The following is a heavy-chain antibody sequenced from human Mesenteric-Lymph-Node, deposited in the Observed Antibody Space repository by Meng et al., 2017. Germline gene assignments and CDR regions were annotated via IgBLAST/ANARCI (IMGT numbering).Heavy chain of an antibody. CDR3: AREGLYSSGRCGFFDY. CDR2: ISWNGNRL. CDR1: GFTFDDHA. Sequence: GGSLRLSCAVSGFTFDDHAMHWVRQVPGKGLEWVSGISWNGNRLDYGESVKGRFSISRDNSENTVYLQLNSLRPQDTAVYYCAREGLYSSGRCGFFDYWGQGTLVTVSS. J-gene: IGHJ4*02. V-gene: IGHV3-9*01. D-gene: IGHD6-19*01.